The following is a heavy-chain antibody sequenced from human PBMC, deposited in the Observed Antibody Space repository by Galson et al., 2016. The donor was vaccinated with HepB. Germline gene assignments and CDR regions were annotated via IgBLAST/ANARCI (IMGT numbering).Heavy chain of an antibody. CDR2: ISFDGGIT. J-gene: IGHJ4*02. V-gene: IGHV3-43*01. CDR3: VKDFSADILTGHFKF. CDR1: GFTFDDYT. Sequence: SLRLSCAASGFTFDDYTMHWVRQAPGKGLEWVSLISFDGGITYNADSVKGRFTISRDNSKNSLYLQMNSLRSEDTALYYCVKDFSADILTGHFKFWGQGTLVTVSS. D-gene: IGHD3-9*01.